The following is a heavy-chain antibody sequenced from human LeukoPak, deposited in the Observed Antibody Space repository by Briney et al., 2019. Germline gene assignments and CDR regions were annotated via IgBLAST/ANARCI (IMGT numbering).Heavy chain of an antibody. CDR3: ARDQDSSSWYYRYYYYGMDV. CDR2: ISYDGSNK. V-gene: IGHV3-30-3*01. CDR1: GFTFSSYA. Sequence: GGSLRLSCAASGFTFSSYAMHWVRQAPGKGLEWVAVISYDGSNKYYADSVKGRFTISRDNAKNTLYLQMNSLRAEDTAVYYCARDQDSSSWYYRYYYYGMDVWGQGTTVTVSS. D-gene: IGHD6-13*01. J-gene: IGHJ6*02.